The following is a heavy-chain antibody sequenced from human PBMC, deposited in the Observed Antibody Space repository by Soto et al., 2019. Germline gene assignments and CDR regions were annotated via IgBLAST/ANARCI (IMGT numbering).Heavy chain of an antibody. CDR3: ARVRRYYYDSGGYYYEWDY. CDR1: GYTFTSYG. CDR2: ISAYNGNT. V-gene: IGHV1-18*04. Sequence: ASVKVSCKASGYTFTSYGISWVRQAPGQGLEWMGWISAYNGNTNYAQKLQGRVTMTTDTSTSTAYMELRSLRSDDTAVYYCARVRRYYYDSGGYYYEWDYWGQGTLVTVSS. D-gene: IGHD3-22*01. J-gene: IGHJ4*02.